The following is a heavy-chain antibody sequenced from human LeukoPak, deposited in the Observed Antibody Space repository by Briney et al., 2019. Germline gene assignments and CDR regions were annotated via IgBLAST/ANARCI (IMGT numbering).Heavy chain of an antibody. CDR2: ISTSSRDI. CDR1: GFTFSTYN. V-gene: IGHV3-48*02. D-gene: IGHD1-26*01. CDR3: ARRVVGAMPFDF. J-gene: IGHJ4*02. Sequence: GGSLRLSCAASGFTFSTYNMNSVRQAPGKGLEWVSYISTSSRDIFYADSVKGRFTISRDDARSSLYLQMNSLRDEDTAVYYCARRVVGAMPFDFWGQGTLVTVSS.